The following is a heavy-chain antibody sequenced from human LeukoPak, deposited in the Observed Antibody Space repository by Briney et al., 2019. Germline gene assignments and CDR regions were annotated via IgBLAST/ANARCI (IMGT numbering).Heavy chain of an antibody. D-gene: IGHD2-15*01. CDR1: GFTFSKYG. CDR2: IWFDGSNR. Sequence: GGSLRLSCAASGFTFSKYGMHWVRQAPGKGLEWVAVIWFDGSNRNHADSVQGRFTISRDNSKSTLCLQMNSLRAEDTAVYYCAKQLGYCSDGSCYFPYWGQGTLVTVSS. J-gene: IGHJ4*02. V-gene: IGHV3-33*06. CDR3: AKQLGYCSDGSCYFPY.